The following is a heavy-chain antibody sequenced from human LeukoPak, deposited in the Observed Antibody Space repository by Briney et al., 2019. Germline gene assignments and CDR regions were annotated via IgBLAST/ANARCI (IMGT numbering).Heavy chain of an antibody. CDR3: VRVGYSYGYGDWNHFDY. Sequence: GGSLRLSCAASGFTVSSNYMSWVRQAPGKGLEWVSLIYSGGSTYCADSVKGRFTISRDNSKNTLYLQMSGLRAEDTAVYFCVRVGYSYGYGDWNHFDYWGLGTLVTVSS. CDR2: IYSGGST. V-gene: IGHV3-66*02. D-gene: IGHD5-18*01. CDR1: GFTVSSNY. J-gene: IGHJ4*02.